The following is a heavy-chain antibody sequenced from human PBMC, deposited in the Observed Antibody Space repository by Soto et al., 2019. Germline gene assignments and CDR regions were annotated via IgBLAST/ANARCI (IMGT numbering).Heavy chain of an antibody. CDR2: ISSSSSTI. V-gene: IGHV3-48*02. CDR1: GFTFSSYS. D-gene: IGHD3-3*01. CDR3: ARAQSRITIFGVVTAGSSYYYYGMDV. J-gene: IGHJ6*02. Sequence: GGSLRLSCAASGFTFSSYSMNWVRQAPGKGLEWVSYISSSSSTIYYADSVKGRFTISRDNAKNSLYLQMNSLRDEDTAVYYCARAQSRITIFGVVTAGSSYYYYGMDVWGQGTTVTVSS.